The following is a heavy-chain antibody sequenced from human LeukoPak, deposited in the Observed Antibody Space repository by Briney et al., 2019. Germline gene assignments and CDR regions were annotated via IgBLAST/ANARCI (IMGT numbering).Heavy chain of an antibody. CDR1: GGSISSSRYY. D-gene: IGHD6-19*01. Sequence: SETLSLTCTVSGGSISSSRYYGGWIRQPPGKGLEWIGSLYYSGNTYYNPSLKSRVTISVDTSKNQFSLKLSSVTAADTAVYYCARNIAVAGRGYYMDVWGKGTTVTVSS. CDR2: LYYSGNT. V-gene: IGHV4-39*01. CDR3: ARNIAVAGRGYYMDV. J-gene: IGHJ6*03.